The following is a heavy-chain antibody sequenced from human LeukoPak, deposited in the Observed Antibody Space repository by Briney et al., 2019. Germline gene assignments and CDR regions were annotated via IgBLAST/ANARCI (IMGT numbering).Heavy chain of an antibody. D-gene: IGHD3-16*01. V-gene: IGHV4-34*01. J-gene: IGHJ4*02. Sequence: PSETLSLTCAVYGGSFSGYYWSWIRQPPGKGLEWVGEINHSGSTNYNPSLKSRVTISVDTSKNQFSLKLSSVTAADTAVYYCAEGRRWLGESFDYWGQGTLVTVSS. CDR2: INHSGST. CDR3: AEGRRWLGESFDY. CDR1: GGSFSGYY.